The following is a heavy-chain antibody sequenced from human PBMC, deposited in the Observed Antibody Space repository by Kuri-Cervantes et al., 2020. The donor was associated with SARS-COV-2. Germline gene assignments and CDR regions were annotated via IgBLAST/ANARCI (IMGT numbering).Heavy chain of an antibody. J-gene: IGHJ5*02. CDR1: GGSISSGDYY. Sequence: LRLSCTVSGGSISSGDYYWSWIRQPPGKGLEWIGYIYYSGSTYYNPSLKSRVTISVDTSKNQFSLKLSAVTAADTAVYYCARESGGYCSSTSCYFGGWFDPWGQGTLVTVSS. CDR2: IYYSGST. V-gene: IGHV4-30-4*08. CDR3: ARESGGYCSSTSCYFGGWFDP. D-gene: IGHD2-2*01.